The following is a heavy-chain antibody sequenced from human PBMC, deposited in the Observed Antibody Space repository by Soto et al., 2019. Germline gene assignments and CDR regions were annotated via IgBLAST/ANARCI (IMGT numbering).Heavy chain of an antibody. Sequence: PSETLSLTCAVSGGSISSGGYSWSWIRQPPGRGLEWIGYIYHSGRTDYNPSLKSRVTISVDRSKNQFSLKLSSVTAADTAVYYCARDRSLSYDSSGPFDYWGQGTLVTVSS. D-gene: IGHD3-22*01. CDR1: GGSISSGGYS. CDR2: IYHSGRT. J-gene: IGHJ4*02. V-gene: IGHV4-30-2*01. CDR3: ARDRSLSYDSSGPFDY.